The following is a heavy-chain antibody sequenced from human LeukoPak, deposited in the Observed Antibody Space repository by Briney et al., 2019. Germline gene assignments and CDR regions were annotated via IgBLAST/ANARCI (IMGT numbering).Heavy chain of an antibody. D-gene: IGHD1-14*01. Sequence: GGSLRLTCAASGFTFSSSYMGWVRQAPGKGLEWVSEISGSGDVTYYPDSVKGRFTISRDNSKGTLYMQMNSLRVEDTAVYYCEKEMQPGRTLEYWGQGTQVTVSS. CDR3: EKEMQPGRTLEY. CDR1: GFTFSSSY. V-gene: IGHV3-23*01. CDR2: ISGSGDVT. J-gene: IGHJ4*02.